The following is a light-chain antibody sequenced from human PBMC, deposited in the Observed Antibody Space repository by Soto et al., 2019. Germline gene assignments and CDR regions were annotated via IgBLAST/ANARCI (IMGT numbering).Light chain of an antibody. CDR1: SSNIGAGYV. V-gene: IGLV1-40*01. CDR2: GNS. J-gene: IGLJ1*01. CDR3: QSHDSSLSAYV. Sequence: QSVLTQPPSVSGAPGQRVTISCTGSSSNIGAGYVVHWYQQLPGAAPKLLISGNSNRPSGVPDRFSGSRSGTSASLAITGLQAEDEADYYCQSHDSSLSAYVFGTGTKVTVL.